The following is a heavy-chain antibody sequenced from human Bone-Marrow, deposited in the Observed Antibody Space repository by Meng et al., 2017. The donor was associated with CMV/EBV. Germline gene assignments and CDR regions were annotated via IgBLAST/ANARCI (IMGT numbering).Heavy chain of an antibody. CDR2: ISAYNGNT. Sequence: ASVKVSCKASGYTFTSYGISWVRQAPGQGLEWMGWISAYNGNTNYAQKLQGRVTMTTDTSTSTAYMELRSMRSDDTAVYYCARVVGSIAARGGELRVNYYYGMDVWGQGTTVTVSS. CDR3: ARVVGSIAARGGELRVNYYYGMDV. V-gene: IGHV1-18*01. D-gene: IGHD6-6*01. CDR1: GYTFTSYG. J-gene: IGHJ6*02.